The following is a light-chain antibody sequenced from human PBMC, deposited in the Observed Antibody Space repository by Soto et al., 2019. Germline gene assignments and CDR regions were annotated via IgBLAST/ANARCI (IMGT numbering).Light chain of an antibody. CDR2: DVS. V-gene: IGLV2-14*01. CDR1: SSDVGAYNS. Sequence: QSVLTQHASVSGAPGQSITISCTGTSSDVGAYNSVAWYQHNPGKAPKLMMYDVSNRPSGVSSRFSGSKSANTASLSISCPQADDEADYYCSSYTSSGTLVFGTGTKLTVL. CDR3: SSYTSSGTLV. J-gene: IGLJ1*01.